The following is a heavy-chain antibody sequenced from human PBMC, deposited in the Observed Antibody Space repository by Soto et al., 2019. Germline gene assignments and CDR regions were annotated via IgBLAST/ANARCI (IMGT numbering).Heavy chain of an antibody. CDR2: ITYSDVRT. Sequence: GGSLRLSCAASGFTFSNYAMSWVRQAPGKGLEWVSSITYSDVRTYYADSVKGRFTISRDDSRNTVYLQMNSLRAEDTAVYYCAKETGPEDYWGPGTQVTVSS. CDR3: AKETGPEDY. J-gene: IGHJ4*02. V-gene: IGHV3-23*01. CDR1: GFTFSNYA.